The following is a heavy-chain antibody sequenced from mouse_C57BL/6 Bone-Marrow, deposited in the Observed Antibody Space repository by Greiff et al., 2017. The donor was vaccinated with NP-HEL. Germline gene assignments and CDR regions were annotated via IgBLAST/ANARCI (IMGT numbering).Heavy chain of an antibody. J-gene: IGHJ4*01. V-gene: IGHV6-3*01. D-gene: IGHD3-3*01. CDR2: IRLKSDNYAT. CDR3: TGGTGYAMDY. Sequence: EVKLVESGGGLVQPGGSMKLSCVASGFTFSNYWMNWVRQSPEKGLEWVAQIRLKSDNYATHYAESVKGRFTISRDDSKSSVYLQMNNLRAEDTGIYYCTGGTGYAMDYWGQGTSVTVSS. CDR1: GFTFSNYW.